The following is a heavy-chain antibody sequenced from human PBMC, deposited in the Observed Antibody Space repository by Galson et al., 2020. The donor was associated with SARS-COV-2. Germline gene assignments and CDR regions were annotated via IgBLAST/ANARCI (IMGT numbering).Heavy chain of an antibody. CDR2: ISSSSTI. D-gene: IGHD3-22*01. CDR3: ARDGYYYDSTGYYWRLGYFQH. J-gene: IGHJ1*01. V-gene: IGHV3-48*01. Sequence: GGSLRLSCAASGFTFTRYSMNRVRQAPGKGLEWVSYISSSSTIYYADSVKGRFTISRDNAKNSLYLQMNSLRAEDTAVYYCARDGYYYDSTGYYWRLGYFQHWGQGTLVTVSS. CDR1: GFTFTRYS.